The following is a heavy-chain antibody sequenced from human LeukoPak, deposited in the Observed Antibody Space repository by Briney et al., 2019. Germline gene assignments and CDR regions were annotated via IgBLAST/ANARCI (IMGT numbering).Heavy chain of an antibody. J-gene: IGHJ4*02. CDR2: FYHSGST. CDR3: ARGDSSGHPAFDY. CDR1: GGSISNYY. V-gene: IGHV4-59*01. D-gene: IGHD3-22*01. Sequence: SETLSLTCTVSGGSISNYYWSWIRQPPGKGLEWIGYFYHSGSTNYNPSLKSRVTISVDTSKNQFSLKLTSVTAADTAVYYCARGDSSGHPAFDYWGQGTLVTVSS.